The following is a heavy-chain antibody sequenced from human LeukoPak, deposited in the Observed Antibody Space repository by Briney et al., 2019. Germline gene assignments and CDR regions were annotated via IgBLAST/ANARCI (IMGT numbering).Heavy chain of an antibody. CDR1: GFTFSSYA. V-gene: IGHV3-23*01. CDR2: ISGSGGST. Sequence: GGSLRLSCAASGFTFSSYAMSWVRQAPGKGLEWVSAISGSGGSTYYADSVKGRFTISRDNAKNSLFLQMNSLRVDDTAVYYCARDPDYWGQGILVTVSS. J-gene: IGHJ4*02. CDR3: ARDPDY.